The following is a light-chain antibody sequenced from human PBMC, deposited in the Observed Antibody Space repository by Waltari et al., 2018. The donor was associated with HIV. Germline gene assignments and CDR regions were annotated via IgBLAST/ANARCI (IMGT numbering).Light chain of an antibody. Sequence: NFMLTQPHSVSESPEKTVTISCTRTSGSIASNSVQWFQQRPGKAPTAMLYDDYQRPPGVTARFSGTLDASSNSASLTISGVKTEDEADYYCQSFDTNNHWVFGGGTRLTVL. CDR2: DDY. CDR3: QSFDTNNHWV. J-gene: IGLJ3*02. CDR1: SGSIASNS. V-gene: IGLV6-57*03.